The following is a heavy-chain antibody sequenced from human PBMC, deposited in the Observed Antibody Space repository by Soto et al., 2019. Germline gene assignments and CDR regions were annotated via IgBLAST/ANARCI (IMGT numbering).Heavy chain of an antibody. J-gene: IGHJ3*02. CDR1: GFTFSDYY. Sequence: GGSLRLSCAASGFTFSDYYMSWIRQAPGKGLEWVSYISSSGSTIYYADSVQGRFTISRDNAKNSLYLQMNSLRAEDTAVYYCAIPPIVVVPAASRNAFDIWGQGTMVTVSS. CDR3: AIPPIVVVPAASRNAFDI. V-gene: IGHV3-11*01. D-gene: IGHD2-2*01. CDR2: ISSSGSTI.